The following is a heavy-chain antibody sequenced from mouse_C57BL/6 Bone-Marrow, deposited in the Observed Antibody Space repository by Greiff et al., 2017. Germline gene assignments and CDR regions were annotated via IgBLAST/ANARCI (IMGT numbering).Heavy chain of an antibody. CDR2: ISNGGGST. J-gene: IGHJ3*01. CDR3: ARQEGFAY. Sequence: EVQVVESGGGLVQPGGSLKLSCAASGFTFSDYYMYWVRQTPEKRLEWVAYISNGGGSTYYPDTVKGRFTISRDNAKNTLSLQMSRLKSEDTAMYYCARQEGFAYWGQGTLVTVSA. CDR1: GFTFSDYY. V-gene: IGHV5-12*01.